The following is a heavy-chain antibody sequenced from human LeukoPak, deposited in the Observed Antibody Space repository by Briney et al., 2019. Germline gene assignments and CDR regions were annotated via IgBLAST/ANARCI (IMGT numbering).Heavy chain of an antibody. V-gene: IGHV4-39*07. CDR1: GGSISSSSYY. Sequence: SETLSLTCTVSGGSISSSSYYWGWIRQPPGKGLEWIGSIYYSGSTYYNPSLKSRVTISVDTSKNQFSLKLSSVTAADTAVYYCARSTGGYYDILTGYYMIRAFDIWGQGTMVTVSS. CDR3: ARSTGGYYDILTGYYMIRAFDI. CDR2: IYYSGST. D-gene: IGHD3-9*01. J-gene: IGHJ3*02.